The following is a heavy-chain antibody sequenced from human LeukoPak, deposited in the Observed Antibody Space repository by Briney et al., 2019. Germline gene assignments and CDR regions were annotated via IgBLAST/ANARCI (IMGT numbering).Heavy chain of an antibody. CDR1: GGSISSSSYY. V-gene: IGHV4-39*01. J-gene: IGHJ4*02. CDR3: ARPNDYGDLVDY. Sequence: PSETLSLTCTVSGGSISSSSYYWGWIRQPPGKGLEWIGSIYYSGSTYYNPSLKSRVTISVDTSKNQFSLKLSSVTAADTAVYYCARPNDYGDLVDYWGQGTLVTVSS. D-gene: IGHD4-17*01. CDR2: IYYSGST.